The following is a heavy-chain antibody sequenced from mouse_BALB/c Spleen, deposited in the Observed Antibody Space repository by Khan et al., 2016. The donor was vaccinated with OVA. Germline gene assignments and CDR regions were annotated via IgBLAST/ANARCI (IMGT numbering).Heavy chain of an antibody. V-gene: IGHV9-3*02. D-gene: IGHD1-1*01. Sequence: QIQLVQSGPELKKPGETVKISCKASGYTFTNYGMNWVKQAPGKGLKWMGWINTNTGEPTYTEEFKGRLAFSLETSASTAYLQINNLKNEDTATYFCARGYGSSDGFADWGQGTLVTGSA. CDR1: GYTFTNYG. CDR3: ARGYGSSDGFAD. CDR2: INTNTGEP. J-gene: IGHJ3*01.